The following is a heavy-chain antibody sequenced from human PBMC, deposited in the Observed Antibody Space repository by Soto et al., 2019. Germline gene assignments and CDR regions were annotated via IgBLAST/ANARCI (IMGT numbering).Heavy chain of an antibody. Sequence: SETLSLTCAVYDGSFSGYFWSWIRQPPGKGLEWIGEINHTGGTNYNPSLKSRVTVSVDTSKSQFSLKLSSVTAADTAVYYCARGASYYYYAMDVWGQGTTVTVS. CDR2: INHTGGT. CDR1: DGSFSGYF. V-gene: IGHV4-34*01. J-gene: IGHJ6*02. CDR3: ARGASYYYYAMDV.